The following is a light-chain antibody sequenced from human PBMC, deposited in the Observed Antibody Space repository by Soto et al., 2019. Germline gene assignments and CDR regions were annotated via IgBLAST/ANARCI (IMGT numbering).Light chain of an antibody. CDR2: GAS. V-gene: IGKV3D-20*02. Sequence: EIVLTQSPGTLSFSPGERATLTCRASQSVSSSYLAWFQQKPGQAPRLLIYGASSRATGIPDRFSGSGSGTDFTLTISRLEPEDFAVYYCQHRKNWPLTFGGGTKVEIK. CDR1: QSVSSSY. CDR3: QHRKNWPLT. J-gene: IGKJ4*01.